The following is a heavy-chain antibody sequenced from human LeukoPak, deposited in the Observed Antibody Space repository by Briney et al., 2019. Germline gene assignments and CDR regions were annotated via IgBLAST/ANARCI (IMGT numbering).Heavy chain of an antibody. V-gene: IGHV4-39*01. CDR2: IYYSGIT. D-gene: IGHD6-6*01. CDR3: ARLEYNSSSGRRWFDP. CDR1: GGSISSSSYY. Sequence: SETLSLTCTVSGGSISSSSYYWGWIRQPPGKGLEWIGSIYYSGITYYNPSLKGRITISVDTSKNQFSLKVNSVTAADTAVYYCARLEYNSSSGRRWFDPWGQGTLVTVSS. J-gene: IGHJ5*02.